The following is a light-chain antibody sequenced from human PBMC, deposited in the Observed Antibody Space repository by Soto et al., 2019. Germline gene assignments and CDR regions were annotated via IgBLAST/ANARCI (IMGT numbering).Light chain of an antibody. CDR3: TTWDDSLSGRV. CDR1: SSDVGGYYY. Sequence: QSALTQPRSVSGSPGQSVTISCTGTSSDVGGYYYVSWYQQHPGKAPKLMIYDVNKRPSGVPDRFSASKSGITASLAISGLRSDDEADYYCTTWDDSLSGRVFGGGTKLTVL. J-gene: IGLJ3*02. CDR2: DVN. V-gene: IGLV2-11*01.